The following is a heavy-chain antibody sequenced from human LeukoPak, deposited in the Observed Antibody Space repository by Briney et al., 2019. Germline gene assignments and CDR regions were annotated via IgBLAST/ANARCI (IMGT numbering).Heavy chain of an antibody. V-gene: IGHV3-66*01. CDR3: ARDSGYSSDDAY. J-gene: IGHJ4*02. D-gene: IGHD5-12*01. Sequence: GGSLRLSCAASGFTVSSNYMSWVRQAPGRGLEWVSVIYSGGFTHHADSVKDRSTISRDNSKNTLYLQMNSLRVEDTAVYYCARDSGYSSDDAYWGQGTLVTVSS. CDR1: GFTVSSNY. CDR2: IYSGGFT.